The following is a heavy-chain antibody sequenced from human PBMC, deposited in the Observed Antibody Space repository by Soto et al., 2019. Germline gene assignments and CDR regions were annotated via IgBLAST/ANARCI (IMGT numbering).Heavy chain of an antibody. CDR1: GFTFSTYS. D-gene: IGHD2-2*02. CDR2: ISSRSDI. V-gene: IGHV3-21*01. Sequence: GGSLRLSCVGSGFTFSTYSINWVRQAPGKGLEWVSSISSRSDIYYADSVKGRFTISRANAQNSVSLQMDSLRAEDTAVYYCAREYTAWPLADGFHVWGQGTPVTVSS. CDR3: AREYTAWPLADGFHV. J-gene: IGHJ6*02.